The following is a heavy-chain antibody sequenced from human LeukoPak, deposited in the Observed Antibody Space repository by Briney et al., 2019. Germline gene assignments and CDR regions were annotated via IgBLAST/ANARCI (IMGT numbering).Heavy chain of an antibody. Sequence: SETLSLTCAVYGGSFSGYYWSWIRQPPGKGLEWIGENNHSGSTNYNPSRKSRVTISVDTSKNQFSLKLSSVTAADTAVYYCARGGYGGFLDPWGQGTLVTVSS. CDR1: GGSFSGYY. D-gene: IGHD4-23*01. V-gene: IGHV4-34*01. J-gene: IGHJ5*02. CDR3: ARGGYGGFLDP. CDR2: NNHSGST.